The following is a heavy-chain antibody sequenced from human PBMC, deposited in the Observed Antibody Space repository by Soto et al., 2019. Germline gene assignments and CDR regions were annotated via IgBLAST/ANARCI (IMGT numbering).Heavy chain of an antibody. D-gene: IGHD3-10*01. CDR2: VNPIVGMS. Sequence: QVQLVQSGAEVKKPGSSVKVSCTSSGGTFNFYTINCVRQAPGQRPEWVGRVNPIVGMSSSASKFQARLTMTADKSTSTASRYLTGLKSENPAVYYCATSYSSGRTHVDYWGKGTLSTFSS. J-gene: IGHJ4*02. CDR1: GGTFNFYT. V-gene: IGHV1-69*02. CDR3: ATSYSSGRTHVDY.